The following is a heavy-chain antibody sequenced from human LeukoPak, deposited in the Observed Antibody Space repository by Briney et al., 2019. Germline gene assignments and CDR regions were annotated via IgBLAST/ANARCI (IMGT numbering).Heavy chain of an antibody. CDR2: INHSGRT. Sequence: SETLSLTCAVYGGSFSGYYWNWIRQPPGKGLEWIGEINHSGRTKYNPSLKSRVTISVDTSKNQFFLILSSVTAADTAVYYCARGQFQRDYWGQGTLVTVSS. CDR1: GGSFSGYY. CDR3: ARGQFQRDY. V-gene: IGHV4-34*01. D-gene: IGHD5-24*01. J-gene: IGHJ4*02.